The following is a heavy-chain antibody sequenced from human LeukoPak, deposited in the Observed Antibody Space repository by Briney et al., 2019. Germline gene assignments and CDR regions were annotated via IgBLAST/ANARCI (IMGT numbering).Heavy chain of an antibody. CDR1: GGSISSGDYY. Sequence: SQTLSLTCTVSGGSISSGDYYWSWIRQPPGKGLEWIGYIYYSGNTNYNPSLKSRVTISVDTSKNQFSLKLSSVTAADTAVYYCARGHGAVAGLTPFDYWGQGTLVTVSS. J-gene: IGHJ4*02. V-gene: IGHV4-30-4*01. CDR3: ARGHGAVAGLTPFDY. CDR2: IYYSGNT. D-gene: IGHD6-19*01.